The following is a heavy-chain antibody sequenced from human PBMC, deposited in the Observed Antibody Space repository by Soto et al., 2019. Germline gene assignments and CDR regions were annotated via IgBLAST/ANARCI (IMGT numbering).Heavy chain of an antibody. Sequence: SGPTLVNPTQTLTLTCSLSGFSLNTRAVGVGWIRQPPGKALEWLALISWDDNKRYRPSLESRLSIAKDTSGNQVVLTMTNVDPLDTATYYCAHRALSGSRYYFDFWGLGILVSVSS. CDR2: ISWDDNK. D-gene: IGHD1-26*01. V-gene: IGHV2-5*02. CDR1: GFSLNTRAVG. J-gene: IGHJ4*02. CDR3: AHRALSGSRYYFDF.